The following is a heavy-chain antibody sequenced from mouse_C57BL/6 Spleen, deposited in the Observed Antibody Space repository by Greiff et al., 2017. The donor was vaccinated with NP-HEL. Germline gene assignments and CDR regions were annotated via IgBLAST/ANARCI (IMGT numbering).Heavy chain of an antibody. CDR2: INPYNGDT. V-gene: IGHV1-20*01. D-gene: IGHD1-1*01. CDR1: GYSFTGYF. J-gene: IGHJ4*01. Sequence: VQLQQSGPELVKPGASVKISCKASGYSFTGYFMNWVMQSHGKSLEWIGRINPYNGDTFYNQKFKGKATLTVDKSSSTAHMELRSLTSEDSAVYYCARTTTVGSYAMDYWGQGTSVTVSS. CDR3: ARTTTVGSYAMDY.